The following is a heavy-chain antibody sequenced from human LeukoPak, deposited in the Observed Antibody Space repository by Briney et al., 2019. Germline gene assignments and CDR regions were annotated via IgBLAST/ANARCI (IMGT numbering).Heavy chain of an antibody. J-gene: IGHJ4*02. CDR2: IYYSGST. D-gene: IGHD4-11*01. Sequence: PSETLSLTCAVSGGSIRSSYWSWLRQPPGKGLEWIGYIYYSGSTNYNPSLKSRVSISVDTSKNQFSLKLSSVTAADTAVYYCARPNFNDYSIDYWGQGTLVTVSS. V-gene: IGHV4-59*08. CDR1: GGSIRSSY. CDR3: ARPNFNDYSIDY.